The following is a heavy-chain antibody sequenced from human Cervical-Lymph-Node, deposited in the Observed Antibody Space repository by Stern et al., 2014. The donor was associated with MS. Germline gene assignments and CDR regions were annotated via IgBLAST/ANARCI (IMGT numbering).Heavy chain of an antibody. D-gene: IGHD6-19*01. J-gene: IGHJ4*02. Sequence: VQLVQSGGGLVQPGRSLRLSCAASGFTFDDYAMHWVRQAPGKGLEWVSGINWNSGTIGYAASVKGRFTISRDNAKNSLYLQINSLRAEDTALYYFARVVAGISVSGSYFDYWGQGTLVTVSS. CDR3: ARVVAGISVSGSYFDY. CDR1: GFTFDDYA. CDR2: INWNSGTI. V-gene: IGHV3-9*01.